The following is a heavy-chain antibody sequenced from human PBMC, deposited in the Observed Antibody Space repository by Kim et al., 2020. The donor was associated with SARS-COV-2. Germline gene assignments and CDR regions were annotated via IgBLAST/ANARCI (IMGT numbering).Heavy chain of an antibody. CDR3: ARSNSEYCSGGSCYGGFDY. J-gene: IGHJ4*02. CDR2: IIPIFGTA. V-gene: IGHV1-69*13. CDR1: GGTFSSYA. Sequence: SVKVSCKASGGTFSSYAISWVRQAPGQGLEWMGGIIPIFGTANYAQKFQGRVTITADESTSTAYMELSSLRSEDTAVYYCARSNSEYCSGGSCYGGFDYWGQGTLVTVSS. D-gene: IGHD2-15*01.